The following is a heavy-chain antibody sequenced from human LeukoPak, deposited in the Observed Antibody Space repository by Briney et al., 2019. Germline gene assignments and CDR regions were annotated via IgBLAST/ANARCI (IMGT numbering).Heavy chain of an antibody. CDR3: AKMGPAAAGIVD. D-gene: IGHD6-13*01. J-gene: IGHJ4*02. Sequence: SETLSLTCTVSGGSISSYYWSWIRQPPGKGLEWIGYIYYSGSTNYNPSLKSRATISVDRSKNQFSLKLRSVTAADTAVYYCAKMGPAAAGIVDWGQGTLVTVSS. CDR2: IYYSGST. CDR1: GGSISSYY. V-gene: IGHV4-59*08.